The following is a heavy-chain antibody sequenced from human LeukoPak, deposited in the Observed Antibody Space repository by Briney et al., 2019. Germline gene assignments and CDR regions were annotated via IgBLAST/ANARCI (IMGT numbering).Heavy chain of an antibody. J-gene: IGHJ5*02. D-gene: IGHD3-10*01. CDR2: IYPGDSDT. CDR1: GYSFTNYW. Sequence: PGESLKISCKGSGYSFTNYWIGWVRQMPGKGLEWMGIIYPGDSDTRYSPSFQDQVTISADKSISTAYLQWSSLKASDTAMYYCARQRFTMRAYAGNWFDPWGQGTLVTVSS. CDR3: ARQRFTMRAYAGNWFDP. V-gene: IGHV5-51*01.